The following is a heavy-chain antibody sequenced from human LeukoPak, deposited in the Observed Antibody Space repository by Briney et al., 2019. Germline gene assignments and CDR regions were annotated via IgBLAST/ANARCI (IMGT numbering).Heavy chain of an antibody. V-gene: IGHV1-24*01. J-gene: IGHJ4*02. CDR1: GSTLTEIS. Sequence: ASVKVSCKVSGSTLTEISMHWVRQAPGKGLEWLGGFDPEDGETIYAQKFQGRVTMTEDTSTDTAYMELSSLRSEDTAVYYCATSSVAGNLGFDYWGQGTLVTVSS. D-gene: IGHD6-19*01. CDR2: FDPEDGET. CDR3: ATSSVAGNLGFDY.